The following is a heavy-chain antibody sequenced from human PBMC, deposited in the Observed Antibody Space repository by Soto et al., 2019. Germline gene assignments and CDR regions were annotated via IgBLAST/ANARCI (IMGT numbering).Heavy chain of an antibody. J-gene: IGHJ5*02. D-gene: IGHD5-12*01. V-gene: IGHV6-1*01. Sequence: SQTLSLTCAISGDSVSSNTATWNWIRQSPSRGLEWLGRTYFRSKWYNDYAVSVKSRIIINPDTSNNQFSLQLNSVTPEDTAVYFCAKGDNLGPKTGYAFDPWGQGIMVTVSS. CDR3: AKGDNLGPKTGYAFDP. CDR2: TYFRSKWYN. CDR1: GDSVSSNTAT.